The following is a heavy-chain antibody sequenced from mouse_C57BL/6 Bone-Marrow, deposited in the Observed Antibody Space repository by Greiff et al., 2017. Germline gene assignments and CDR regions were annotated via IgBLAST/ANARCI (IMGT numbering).Heavy chain of an antibody. D-gene: IGHD1-1*01. CDR2: INPNYGTT. V-gene: IGHV1-39*01. CDR3: ARRYFYYYGSSLYYAMDY. CDR1: GYSFTDYN. Sequence: EVQGVESGPELVKPGASVKISCKASGYSFTDYNMNWVKQSNGKSLEWIGVINPNYGTTSYNQKFKGKATLTVDQSSSTAYMQLNSLTSEDSAVYYCARRYFYYYGSSLYYAMDYWGQGTSVTVSS. J-gene: IGHJ4*01.